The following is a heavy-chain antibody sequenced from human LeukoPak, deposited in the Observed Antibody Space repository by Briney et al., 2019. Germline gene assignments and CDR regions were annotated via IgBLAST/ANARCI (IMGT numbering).Heavy chain of an antibody. CDR3: ARRVIGHTNGYYDFDY. V-gene: IGHV4-34*01. CDR1: GGSFSGYY. J-gene: IGHJ4*02. CDR2: INHSGST. Sequence: PSETLSLTCAVYGGSFSGYYWSWIRQPPGKGLEWIGEINHSGSTNYNPSLKSRVTISVDTSKNQFSLKLSSVTAADTAIYYCARRVIGHTNGYYDFDYWGQGTLVTVSS. D-gene: IGHD3-22*01.